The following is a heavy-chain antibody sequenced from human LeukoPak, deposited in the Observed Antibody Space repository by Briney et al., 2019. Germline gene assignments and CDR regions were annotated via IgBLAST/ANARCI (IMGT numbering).Heavy chain of an antibody. D-gene: IGHD6-13*01. CDR2: INHSGST. Sequence: PGGSLRLSCAASGFIFSSYSMNWVRQPPGKGLEWIGEINHSGSTNYNPSLKSRVTISVDTSKNQFSLKLSSVTAADTAVYYCAGGPLSSSWYGWGQGTLVTVSS. J-gene: IGHJ4*02. CDR3: AGGPLSSSWYG. CDR1: GFIFSSYS. V-gene: IGHV4-34*01.